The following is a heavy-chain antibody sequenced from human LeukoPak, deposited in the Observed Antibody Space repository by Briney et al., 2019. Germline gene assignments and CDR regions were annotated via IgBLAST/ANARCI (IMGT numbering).Heavy chain of an antibody. V-gene: IGHV3-23*01. Sequence: GGSLRLSCAVSGFTFSSYAMSWVRQAPGKGLEWVSATGSNGVTYYADSVKGRFTISRDNSKNALYLQMNGLRADDTAVYYCGIRDTSDYYVFWGQGTLVTVSS. CDR2: TGSNGVT. CDR1: GFTFSSYA. CDR3: GIRDTSDYYVF. D-gene: IGHD3-22*01. J-gene: IGHJ4*02.